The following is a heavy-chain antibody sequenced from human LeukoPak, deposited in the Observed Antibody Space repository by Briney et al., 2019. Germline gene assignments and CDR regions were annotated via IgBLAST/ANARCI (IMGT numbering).Heavy chain of an antibody. CDR3: AIRDWDYGDPWYFDY. J-gene: IGHJ4*02. CDR1: GGSISSGGYS. V-gene: IGHV4-30-2*01. CDR2: IYHSGST. Sequence: SQTLSLTCAVSGGSISSGGYSWSWIRQPPGKGLEWIGYIYHSGSTYYNPSLKSRVTISVDRSKNQFSLKLSSVTAADTAVYYCAIRDWDYGDPWYFDYWGQGTLVTVSS. D-gene: IGHD4-17*01.